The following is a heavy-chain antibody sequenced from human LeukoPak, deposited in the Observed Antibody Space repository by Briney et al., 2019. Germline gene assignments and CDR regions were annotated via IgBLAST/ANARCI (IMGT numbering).Heavy chain of an antibody. V-gene: IGHV3-7*01. D-gene: IGHD2-2*01. CDR2: IKQDGSEK. CDR1: GFTFSSYW. CDR3: ARESPYCSSTSCYSTVPFDY. Sequence: GGSLRLSCAASGFTFSSYWMSWVRQAPGKGLEWVANIKQDGSEKYYVDSVKGRFTISRDNAKNSLYLQMKSLRAEDTAVYYCARESPYCSSTSCYSTVPFDYWGQGTLVTVSS. J-gene: IGHJ4*02.